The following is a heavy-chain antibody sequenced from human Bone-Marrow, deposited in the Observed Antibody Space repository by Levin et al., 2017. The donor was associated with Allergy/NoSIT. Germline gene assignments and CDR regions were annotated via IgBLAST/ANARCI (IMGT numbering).Heavy chain of an antibody. V-gene: IGHV4-39*01. D-gene: IGHD2-2*01. CDR2: IYYSGST. Sequence: ESLKISCSVSGGSISRSSYYWGWIRQPRGKGLEWIGSIYYSGSTYYNLSLKSRVTISVDTSKNQFSLKLSSVTAADTAVYFCARGEGLGSSSPLDYWGQGTLVTVSS. J-gene: IGHJ4*02. CDR3: ARGEGLGSSSPLDY. CDR1: GGSISRSSYY.